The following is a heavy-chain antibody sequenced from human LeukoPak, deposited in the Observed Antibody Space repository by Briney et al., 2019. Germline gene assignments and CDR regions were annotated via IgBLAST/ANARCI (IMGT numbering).Heavy chain of an antibody. V-gene: IGHV4-38-2*01. CDR1: GYSISSGYY. J-gene: IGHJ4*02. D-gene: IGHD3-22*01. CDR2: IYTSGST. CDR3: ALEHLPDYYDSSGYYYSYDY. Sequence: SETLSLTCAVSGYSISSGYYWGWIRQPAGKGLEWIGRIYTSGSTNYNPSLKSRVTISVDTSKNQFSLKLSSVTAADTAVYYCALEHLPDYYDSSGYYYSYDYWGQGTLVTVSS.